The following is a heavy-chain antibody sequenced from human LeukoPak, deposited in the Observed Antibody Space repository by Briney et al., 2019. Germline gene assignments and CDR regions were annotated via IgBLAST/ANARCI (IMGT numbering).Heavy chain of an antibody. CDR1: GFTFSDYA. Sequence: PGGSLRLSCAASGFTFSDYAMNWVRQAPGKGLEWLSYISTSSSIYYADSVKGRFTISRDNARNSLYLQMNSLRAEDTAVYYCAKNLWRATLTVWGQGTLVTVSS. CDR2: ISTSSSI. J-gene: IGHJ4*02. D-gene: IGHD2-21*02. V-gene: IGHV3-69-1*01. CDR3: AKNLWRATLTV.